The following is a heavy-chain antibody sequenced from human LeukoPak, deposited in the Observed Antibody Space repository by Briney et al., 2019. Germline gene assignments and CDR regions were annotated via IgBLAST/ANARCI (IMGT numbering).Heavy chain of an antibody. V-gene: IGHV5-51*01. CDR3: ARRDLTWELLDY. D-gene: IGHD1-26*01. CDR1: GCCLTRCW. J-gene: IGHJ4*02. CDR2: IYPADSDT. Sequence: GEPLKSPSKASGCCLTRCWRSWGSPLSGKGLEGMAIIYPADSDTRYSPSFQGQVIISADKSISTAYLQWSSLKASDTAIYYCARRDLTWELLDYWGQGTLVTVSS.